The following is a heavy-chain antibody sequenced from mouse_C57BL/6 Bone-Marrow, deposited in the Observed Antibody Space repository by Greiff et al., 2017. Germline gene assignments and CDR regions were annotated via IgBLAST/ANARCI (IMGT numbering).Heavy chain of an antibody. Sequence: QVQLQQSGAELVMPGASVKLSCKASGYTFTSYWMHWVKQRPGQGLEWIGEIDPSDSYTNYNQKFKGKSTLTVDKSSSTAYMQLSSLTSEDSAVYYCARGVYDSGDFDYWGQGTTLTVSS. J-gene: IGHJ2*01. CDR3: ARGVYDSGDFDY. CDR1: GYTFTSYW. CDR2: IDPSDSYT. V-gene: IGHV1-69*01. D-gene: IGHD1-1*01.